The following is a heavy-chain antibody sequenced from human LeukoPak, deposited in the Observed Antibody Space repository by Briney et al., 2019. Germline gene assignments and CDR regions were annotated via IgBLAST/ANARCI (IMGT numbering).Heavy chain of an antibody. J-gene: IGHJ4*02. CDR2: FDPEDGET. CDR3: ASADGVVPSLWGLDY. V-gene: IGHV1-24*01. CDR1: GYTLTELS. Sequence: ASVKVSCKVSGYTLTELSMHWVRPAPGKGLEWMGGFDPEDGETIYAQKFQGRVTMTEDTSTDTAYMELSSLRSEDTAVYYCASADGVVPSLWGLDYWGQGTLVTVSS. D-gene: IGHD3-3*01.